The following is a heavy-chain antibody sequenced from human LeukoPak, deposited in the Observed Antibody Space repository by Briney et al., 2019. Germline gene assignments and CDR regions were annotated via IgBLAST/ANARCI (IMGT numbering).Heavy chain of an antibody. V-gene: IGHV1-18*01. CDR1: GGTFSSYA. Sequence: ASVKVSCMASGGTFSSYAISWVRQAPGQGLEWMGWISAYNGNTNYAQKLQGRVTMTTDTSTSTAYMELRSLRSDDTAVYYCARASGFLGSNDYWGQGTLVTVSS. D-gene: IGHD3-3*01. CDR3: ARASGFLGSNDY. CDR2: ISAYNGNT. J-gene: IGHJ4*02.